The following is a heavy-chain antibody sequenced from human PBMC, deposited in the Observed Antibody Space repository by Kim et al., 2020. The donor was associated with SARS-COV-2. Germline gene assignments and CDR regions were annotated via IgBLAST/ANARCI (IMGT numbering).Heavy chain of an antibody. Sequence: ADSVKGRCAISRDNAKNTVYLQMNGLRAEDTAMYYCVRGGHMVPRGLDYWGQGAPVIVSS. J-gene: IGHJ4*02. D-gene: IGHD2-21*01. V-gene: IGHV3-74*01. CDR3: VRGGHMVPRGLDY.